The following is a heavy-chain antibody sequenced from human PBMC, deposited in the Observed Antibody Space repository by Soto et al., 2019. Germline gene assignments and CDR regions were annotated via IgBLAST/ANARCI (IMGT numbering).Heavy chain of an antibody. V-gene: IGHV1-46*01. CDR1: GYTFTNYY. CDR2: INPSTGST. J-gene: IGHJ5*02. CDR3: ARDLLYCSSTSCYTRGNNYFDP. Sequence: ASVQVSCKASGYTFTNYYMHWVRQAPGQGLEWMGIINPSTGSTTDAQKFQGRVIMTRDTSTSTLYMELSRLRSEDTAVYYCARDLLYCSSTSCYTRGNNYFDPWGQGTLVTVSS. D-gene: IGHD2-2*01.